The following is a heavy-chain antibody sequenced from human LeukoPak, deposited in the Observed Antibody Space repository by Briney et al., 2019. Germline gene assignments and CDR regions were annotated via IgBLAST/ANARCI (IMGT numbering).Heavy chain of an antibody. J-gene: IGHJ5*01. CDR1: GGSISSSNW. Sequence: SGTLSLTCAVSGGSISSSNWWSWVRQPPGKGLEWIGEIYHSGSTNYNPSLKSRVTISVDKSKNQFSLKLSSVTAADTAVYYCARVLKGNYYSGLGTYRWFDSWGQGTLVTVSS. CDR2: IYHSGST. V-gene: IGHV4-4*02. D-gene: IGHD3-10*01. CDR3: ARVLKGNYYSGLGTYRWFDS.